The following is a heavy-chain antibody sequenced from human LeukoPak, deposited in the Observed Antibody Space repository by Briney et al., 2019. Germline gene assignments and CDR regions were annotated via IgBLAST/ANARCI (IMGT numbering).Heavy chain of an antibody. CDR2: ISSSSSYI. Sequence: GGSLRLSCAASGFTFSSYSMNWVRQAPGKGLEWVSSISSSSSYIYYADSVKGRFTISRDNAKNSLYLQMNSLRAEDTAVYYCARRGVCSSTSCYGYWFDPWGQGTLVTVSS. CDR3: ARRGVCSSTSCYGYWFDP. CDR1: GFTFSSYS. V-gene: IGHV3-21*01. J-gene: IGHJ5*02. D-gene: IGHD2-2*01.